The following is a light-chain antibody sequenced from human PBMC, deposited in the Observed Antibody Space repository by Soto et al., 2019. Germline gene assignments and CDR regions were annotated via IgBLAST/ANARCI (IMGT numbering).Light chain of an antibody. Sequence: DIVMTQSPDSLAVSLGERATINCMSSQSVLYSSNNKNYLAWYQQKPGQPPKLLSYWASTRETGVPDRFSGSGSGTDFTLTNSSLQGADAALYYCQQYYSSPWAFGQGNKVEIK. V-gene: IGKV4-1*01. CDR2: WAS. CDR3: QQYYSSPWA. CDR1: QSVLYSSNNKNY. J-gene: IGKJ1*01.